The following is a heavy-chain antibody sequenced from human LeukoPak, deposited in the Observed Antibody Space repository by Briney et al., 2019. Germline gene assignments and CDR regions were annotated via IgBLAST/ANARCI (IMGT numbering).Heavy chain of an antibody. V-gene: IGHV3-7*01. CDR2: IKPDGSEK. CDR3: ARPGVAGGAFDI. J-gene: IGHJ3*02. D-gene: IGHD1-26*01. CDR1: GFTFSSTW. Sequence: PGGSLRLSCAASGFTFSSTWMNWVRQVPGKGLEWVGNIKPDGSEKYHEDSVEGRFTISRDNVKNASYLQMKSLRVEDTVVYYCARPGVAGGAFDIWGQGTVVIVSS.